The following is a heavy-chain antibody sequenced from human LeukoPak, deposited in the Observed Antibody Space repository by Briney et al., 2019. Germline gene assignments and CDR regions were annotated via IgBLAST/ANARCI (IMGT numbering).Heavy chain of an antibody. CDR2: ISGSGGST. CDR3: AKDYDSIWDY. J-gene: IGHJ4*02. Sequence: GGSVRLSCAASGFTFCRYAMSWVRQAPGKGLEWVSAISGSGGSTYYADSVKGGFTISRDNSKNSLYLQMNGLRAEDTALYYCAKDYDSIWDYWGQGTLVSVSS. D-gene: IGHD3-22*01. CDR1: GFTFCRYA. V-gene: IGHV3-23*01.